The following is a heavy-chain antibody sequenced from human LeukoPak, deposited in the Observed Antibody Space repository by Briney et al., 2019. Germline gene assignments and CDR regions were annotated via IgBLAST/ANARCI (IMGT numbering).Heavy chain of an antibody. J-gene: IGHJ4*02. CDR3: ARLLDY. V-gene: IGHV4-34*01. CDR1: GGSFSGYY. Sequence: PSETLSLTCAVYGGSFSGYYWSWTRQPPGKGLEWIGEINHSGSTNYNPSLKSRVTISVDTSKNQFSLKLSSVTAADTAVYYCARLLDYWGQGTLVTVSS. CDR2: INHSGST.